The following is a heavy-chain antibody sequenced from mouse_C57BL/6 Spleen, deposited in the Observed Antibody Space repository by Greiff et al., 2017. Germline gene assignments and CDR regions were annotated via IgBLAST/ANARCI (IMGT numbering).Heavy chain of an antibody. CDR3: ARDYYGSSYVDYFDC. D-gene: IGHD1-1*01. Sequence: QVQLQQPGAELVKPGASVKMSCKASGYTFTSYWITWVKQRPGQGLEWIGDIYPGSGSTNYNEKFKSKATLTVDTSSSTAYMQLSSLTSEDSAVYYCARDYYGSSYVDYFDCWGQGTTLTVSS. J-gene: IGHJ2*01. CDR1: GYTFTSYW. CDR2: IYPGSGST. V-gene: IGHV1-55*01.